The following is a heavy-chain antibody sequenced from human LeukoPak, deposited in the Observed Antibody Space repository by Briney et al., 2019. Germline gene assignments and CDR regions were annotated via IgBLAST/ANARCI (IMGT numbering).Heavy chain of an antibody. V-gene: IGHV4-59*08. J-gene: IGHJ4*02. CDR1: GGSISSHY. Sequence: SETLSLTCIVSGGSISSHYWSWIRQPPGKGLEWIGYIYYSGTTNYNPSLKSRVTISVDTSENQFSLRLSSVTAADTAVYYCARQKLTMVRGVIITPIDYWGQGTLVTVSS. D-gene: IGHD3-10*01. CDR3: ARQKLTMVRGVIITPIDY. CDR2: IYYSGTT.